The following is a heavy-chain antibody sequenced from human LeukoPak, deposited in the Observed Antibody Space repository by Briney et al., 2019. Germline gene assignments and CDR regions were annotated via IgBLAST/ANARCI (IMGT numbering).Heavy chain of an antibody. CDR3: AREGLLYSSSWYYFDY. D-gene: IGHD6-13*01. CDR1: GFTFSSYS. J-gene: IGHJ4*02. V-gene: IGHV3-48*01. Sequence: PGGSLRLSCAASGFTFSSYSMNWVRQAPGKGLEWVSYISSSSSTIYYADSVKGRFTISRDNAKNSLYLQMNSLRAEDTAVYYCAREGLLYSSSWYYFDYWGQGTLVTVSS. CDR2: ISSSSSTI.